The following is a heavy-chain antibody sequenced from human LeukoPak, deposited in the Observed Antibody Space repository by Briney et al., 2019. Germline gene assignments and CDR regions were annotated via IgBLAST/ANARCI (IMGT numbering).Heavy chain of an antibody. D-gene: IGHD3-3*01. J-gene: IGHJ4*02. CDR2: TLYGGSN. CDR3: VSLLFGGAGRGN. CDR1: SGSIDNEH. V-gene: IGHV4-59*12. Sequence: SETLSLTCSVSSGSIDNEHWCWVRQPPGGGLEWIGHTLYGGSNKFNPSLKSRVTISVDRSKNQFSLTLISVTAADTAVYYCVSLLFGGAGRGNWGQGSLVTVSS.